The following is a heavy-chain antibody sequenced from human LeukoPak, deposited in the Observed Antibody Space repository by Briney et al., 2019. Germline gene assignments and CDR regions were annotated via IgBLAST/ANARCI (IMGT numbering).Heavy chain of an antibody. CDR3: ARAPRPPCTNGVCKIYYYYYIDV. J-gene: IGHJ6*03. D-gene: IGHD2-8*01. CDR2: IKQDGREK. Sequence: PGGSLRLSCAAYGFTFSSYWMSWVRQAPGKGLEWVANIKQDGREKYYVDSVKGRFTISRDNAKNSLYLQMNSLRAEDTAVYYCARAPRPPCTNGVCKIYYYYYIDVWGKGTTVTVSS. CDR1: GFTFSSYW. V-gene: IGHV3-7*01.